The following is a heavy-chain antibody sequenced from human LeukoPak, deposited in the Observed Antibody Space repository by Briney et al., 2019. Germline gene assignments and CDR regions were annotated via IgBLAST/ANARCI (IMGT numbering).Heavy chain of an antibody. V-gene: IGHV3-66*01. CDR2: IYSGGST. Sequence: GGSLRLSCAASGFTVSSNYMSWVRQAPGKGLEWVSVIYSGGSTYYADSVKGRFTISRDNSKNTLYLQMNSLRAEDTAVYYCARDGAYSSSWHFDGMDVWGQGTTVTVSS. CDR1: GFTVSSNY. CDR3: ARDGAYSSSWHFDGMDV. D-gene: IGHD6-13*01. J-gene: IGHJ6*02.